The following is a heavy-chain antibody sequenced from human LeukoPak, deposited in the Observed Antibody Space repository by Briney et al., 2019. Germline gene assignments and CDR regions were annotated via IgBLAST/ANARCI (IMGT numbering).Heavy chain of an antibody. CDR2: IGGGGVDR. Sequence: GGSLRLSCVASGFTFTDFAMNWVRQVPGKGPEWVSHIGGGGVDREYEESVKGRFTVSRDDSRNSLYLQMNSLRGEDTALYYCVKDSIERNGVYDAFDVWGQGTKVTVAS. J-gene: IGHJ3*01. CDR1: GFTFTDFA. CDR3: VKDSIERNGVYDAFDV. D-gene: IGHD2-8*01. V-gene: IGHV3-23*01.